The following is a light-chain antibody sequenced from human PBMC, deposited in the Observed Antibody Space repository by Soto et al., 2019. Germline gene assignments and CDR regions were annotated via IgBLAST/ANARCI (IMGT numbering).Light chain of an antibody. CDR2: AAS. CDR3: QQSYSVPLS. J-gene: IGKJ2*03. V-gene: IGKV1-39*01. Sequence: DIQMTHSPSSLSASVGDRVTITCRSSRNILTYLNWYQQRAGEAPRFLIYAASNLQDGVPSRFSGSESGTEFTLTISGLQPEDFATYYCQQSYSVPLSFGQGTKLEMK. CDR1: RNILTY.